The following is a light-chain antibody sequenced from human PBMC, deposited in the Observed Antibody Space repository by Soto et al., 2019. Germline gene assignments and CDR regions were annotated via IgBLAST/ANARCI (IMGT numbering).Light chain of an antibody. V-gene: IGKV3-15*01. J-gene: IGKJ2*01. Sequence: EIVMTQSPVALSVSPGESAALSCRASQSVGRNFAWYQQRPGQAPRVLIYGTSTRATGVPARFSGSGSGTDFTLTLSSLQSEDFAVYYCPQYNKGPYTFGQGTRLEIK. CDR3: PQYNKGPYT. CDR1: QSVGRN. CDR2: GTS.